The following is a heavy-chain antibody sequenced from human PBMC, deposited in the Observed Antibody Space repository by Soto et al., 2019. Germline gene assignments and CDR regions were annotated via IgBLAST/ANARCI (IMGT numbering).Heavy chain of an antibody. J-gene: IGHJ4*02. CDR1: GGTFSSYT. V-gene: IGHV1-69*04. D-gene: IGHD6-13*01. Sequence: GASVKVSCKASGGTFSSYTISWVRQAPGQGLEWMGRIIPILGIANYAQKFQGRVTITADKSTSTAYLELSSLRSEDTAVYYCAREGIAAAGILYWGQGTLVTVSS. CDR2: IIPILGIA. CDR3: AREGIAAAGILY.